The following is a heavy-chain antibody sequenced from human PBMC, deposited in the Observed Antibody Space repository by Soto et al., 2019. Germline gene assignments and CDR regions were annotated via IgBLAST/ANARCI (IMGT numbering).Heavy chain of an antibody. Sequence: QVQLQESGPGLVKPSETLSLTCTVSGGSISSNYWSWIRQPPGKGPEWIGYVNETGTTKYNPSLRRRVTMSVDTSKNRFSLKLTSVTAADTAVYYCARLRLSARPWGAFDIWGQGTMVTVSS. V-gene: IGHV4-59*08. CDR3: ARLRLSARPWGAFDI. D-gene: IGHD3-16*02. CDR2: VNETGTT. CDR1: GGSISSNY. J-gene: IGHJ3*02.